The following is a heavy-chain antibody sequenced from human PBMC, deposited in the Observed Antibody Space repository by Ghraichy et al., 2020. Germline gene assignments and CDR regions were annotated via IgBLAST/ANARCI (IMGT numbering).Heavy chain of an antibody. V-gene: IGHV3-7*01. CDR3: ARVETYYDFWSGYQPPYYFDY. CDR2: IKQDGSEK. J-gene: IGHJ4*02. D-gene: IGHD3-3*01. CDR1: GFTFSSYW. Sequence: GGSLRLSCAASGFTFSSYWMSWVRQAPGKGLEWLANIKQDGSEKYYVDSVKGRFTISRDNAKNSLYLQMNSLRAEDTAVYYCARVETYYDFWSGYQPPYYFDYWGQGTLVTVSS.